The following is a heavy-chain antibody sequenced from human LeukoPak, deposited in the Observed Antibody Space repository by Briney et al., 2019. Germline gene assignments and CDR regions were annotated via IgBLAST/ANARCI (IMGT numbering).Heavy chain of an antibody. Sequence: SETLSLTCTVSGGSISSYCWSWIRQPPGKGLEWIGYIYYSGSTNYNPSLKSRVTISVDTSKNQFSLKLSSVTAADTAVYYCARVPHSSSYYGMDVWGQGTTVTVSS. V-gene: IGHV4-59*01. J-gene: IGHJ6*02. D-gene: IGHD6-6*01. CDR2: IYYSGST. CDR1: GGSISSYC. CDR3: ARVPHSSSYYGMDV.